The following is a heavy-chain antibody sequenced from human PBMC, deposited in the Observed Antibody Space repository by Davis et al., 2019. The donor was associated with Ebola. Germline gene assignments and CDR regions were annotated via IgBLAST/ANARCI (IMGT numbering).Heavy chain of an antibody. CDR3: ARVVTVGIDAFDI. V-gene: IGHV1-69*13. D-gene: IGHD4-23*01. J-gene: IGHJ3*02. Sequence: SVKVSCKASGGSINNCVITWVRQAPGQGLEWVGGIIPMFGMVKYAQKLQGRVTIIADGSTSTAYMEVNTLTSEDTAMYYCARVVTVGIDAFDIWGQGTMVTVSS. CDR1: GGSINNCV. CDR2: IIPMFGMV.